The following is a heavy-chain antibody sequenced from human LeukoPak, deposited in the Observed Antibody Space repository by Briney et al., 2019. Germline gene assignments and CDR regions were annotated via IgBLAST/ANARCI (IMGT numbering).Heavy chain of an antibody. V-gene: IGHV4-34*01. J-gene: IGHJ4*02. Sequence: SETPSPTCAGYGGAFSGFYWSWVPQPPGKGLEWIGEINHSGSTNYNPSLKSRVTISVDTSKNQFSLKLSSVTAADTAVYYCARRVRSSSPFSVWGQGTLVTVSS. D-gene: IGHD6-13*01. CDR1: GGAFSGFY. CDR2: INHSGST. CDR3: ARRVRSSSPFSV.